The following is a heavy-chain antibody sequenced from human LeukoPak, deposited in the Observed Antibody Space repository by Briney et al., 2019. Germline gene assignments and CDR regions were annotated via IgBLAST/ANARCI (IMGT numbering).Heavy chain of an antibody. CDR3: ATYSSLNRREFQY. V-gene: IGHV3-7*01. Sequence: GGSLRLSCAASGFSFSDFYLAWIRQAPGKGLQWVANIKTDGSEKYYVDSVKGRFTISRDNAKNSLYLQMNSLRAEDTAVYYCATYSSLNRREFQYWGQGTLLTVSS. CDR2: IKTDGSEK. CDR1: GFSFSDFY. D-gene: IGHD3-22*01. J-gene: IGHJ1*01.